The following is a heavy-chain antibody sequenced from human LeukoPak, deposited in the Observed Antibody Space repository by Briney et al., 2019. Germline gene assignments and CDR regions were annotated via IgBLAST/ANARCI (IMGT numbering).Heavy chain of an antibody. CDR2: TFYTGNT. CDR1: GGSIITTSYY. CDR3: ARDQIVAATKDAFDI. J-gene: IGHJ3*02. D-gene: IGHD6-25*01. Sequence: PSETLSLTCTVSGGSIITTSYYWGWIRQPPGKGLEWVGSTFYTGNTYYNPSLKSRLTISVDTSKNQFSLKLNSVTAADTAVYYCARDQIVAATKDAFDIWGQGTMVTVSS. V-gene: IGHV4-39*07.